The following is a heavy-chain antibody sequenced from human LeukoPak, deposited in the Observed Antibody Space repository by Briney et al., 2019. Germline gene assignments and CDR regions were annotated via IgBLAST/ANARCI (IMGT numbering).Heavy chain of an antibody. D-gene: IGHD5-24*01. J-gene: IGHJ6*03. CDR1: GGSFSGYY. CDR3: ARETARRKNYYYYYYMDV. CDR2: INHSGST. V-gene: IGHV4-34*01. Sequence: SETLSLTCAVYGGSFSGYYWSWIRQPPGKGLEWIGEINHSGSTNYNPSLKSRVTISVDTSKNQFSLKLSSVTAADTAVYYCARETARRKNYYYYYYMDVWGKGTTVTISS.